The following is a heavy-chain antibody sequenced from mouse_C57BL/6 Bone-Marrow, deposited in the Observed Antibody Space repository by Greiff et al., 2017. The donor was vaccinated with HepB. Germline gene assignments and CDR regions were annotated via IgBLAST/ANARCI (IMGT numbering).Heavy chain of an antibody. CDR2: IDPSDSYT. CDR1: GYTFTSYW. J-gene: IGHJ1*03. D-gene: IGHD1-1*01. V-gene: IGHV1-59*01. CDR3: ASKGVYYGSSYWYFDV. Sequence: QVQLQQPGAELVRPGTSVKLSCKASGYTFTSYWMHWVKQRPGQGLEWIGVIDPSDSYTNYNQKFKGKATLTVDTSSSTAYMQLSSLTSEDSAVYYCASKGVYYGSSYWYFDVWGTGTTVTVSS.